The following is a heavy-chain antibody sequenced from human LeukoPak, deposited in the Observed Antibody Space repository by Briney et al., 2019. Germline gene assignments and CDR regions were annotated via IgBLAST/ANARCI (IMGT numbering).Heavy chain of an antibody. V-gene: IGHV3-21*01. CDR2: ISSSSSYI. CDR3: ANSDYGFVRTVRY. Sequence: AGSLRLSCAASGFTFSCYSMNWVRQAPAKGLAWVSSISSSSSYIYYADSVKGRFTISRDNAKNSLYLQMNSLRAEDTAVYYCANSDYGFVRTVRYWGQGTLVTVSS. D-gene: IGHD4-17*01. CDR1: GFTFSCYS. J-gene: IGHJ4*02.